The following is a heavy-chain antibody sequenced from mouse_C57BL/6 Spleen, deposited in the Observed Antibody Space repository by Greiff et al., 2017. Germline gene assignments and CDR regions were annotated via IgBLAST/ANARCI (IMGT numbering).Heavy chain of an antibody. D-gene: IGHD1-1*01. V-gene: IGHV1-82*01. CDR3: AGDYGRGD. J-gene: IGHJ3*01. CDR1: GYAFSSSW. CDR2: IYPGDGDT. Sequence: VQLQQSGPELVKPGASVKISCKASGYAFSSSWMNWVKQRPGKGLEWIGRIYPGDGDTNYNGKFKGKATLTADKSSSTAYMQRSSLTSEDSAVYFCAGDYGRGDWGQGTLVTVSA.